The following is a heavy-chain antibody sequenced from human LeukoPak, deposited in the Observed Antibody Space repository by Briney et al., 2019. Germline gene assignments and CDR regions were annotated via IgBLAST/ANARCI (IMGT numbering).Heavy chain of an antibody. J-gene: IGHJ1*01. CDR2: ISYDGSNK. D-gene: IGHD2-2*01. CDR1: GFTFSSYG. V-gene: IGHV3-30*03. Sequence: PGGSLRLSCAASGFTFSSYGMHWVRQAPGKGLEWVAVISYDGSNKYYADSVKGRFTISRDNAKNSLYLQMNSLRAEDTAVYYCARVGCSSTSCLYQGYFQLWGQGTLVTVSS. CDR3: ARVGCSSTSCLYQGYFQL.